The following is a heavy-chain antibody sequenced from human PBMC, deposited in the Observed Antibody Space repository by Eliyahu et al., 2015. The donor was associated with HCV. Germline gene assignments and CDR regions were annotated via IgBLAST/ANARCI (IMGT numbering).Heavy chain of an antibody. Sequence: QVQLQQWGAGLLKPSEXLSLTCAVYGGSFSGYYWSWIRQPPGKGLEWIGEINHSGSTXYNPSLKSRVTISVDTSKNQFSLKLSSVTAADTAVYYCASPYYYGSGKDYWGQGTLVTVSS. V-gene: IGHV4-34*01. CDR2: INHSGST. J-gene: IGHJ4*02. D-gene: IGHD3-10*01. CDR3: ASPYYYGSGKDY. CDR1: GGSFSGYY.